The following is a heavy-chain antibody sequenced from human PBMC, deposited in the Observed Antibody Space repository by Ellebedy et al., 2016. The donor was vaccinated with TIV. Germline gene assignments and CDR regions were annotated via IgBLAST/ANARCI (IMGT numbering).Heavy chain of an antibody. D-gene: IGHD3-16*01. V-gene: IGHV3-48*04. Sequence: PGGSLRLSCEASGFAFSTYSMIWVRQAPGKGLEWVSYISGSASVTAYADSVKGRFTISRDNARTSLYLQMNSLRVDDTAMYYCARSYGARTSGPWGQGTLVTVSS. CDR1: GFAFSTYS. CDR3: ARSYGARTSGP. CDR2: ISGSASVT. J-gene: IGHJ5*02.